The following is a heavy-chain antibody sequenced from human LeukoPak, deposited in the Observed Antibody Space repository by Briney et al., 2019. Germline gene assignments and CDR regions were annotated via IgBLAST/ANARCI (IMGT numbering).Heavy chain of an antibody. V-gene: IGHV3-53*04. CDR1: GFTISSNY. CDR2: IYSGGST. J-gene: IGHJ4*02. D-gene: IGHD5-24*01. CDR3: ARGAMATVHFDY. Sequence: PGGSLRLSCAASGFTISSNYMSWVRQAPGKGLEWVSVIYSGGSTYYADSVKGRFTISRHNSKSTLYLQMNSLRAEDTAVYYCARGAMATVHFDYWGQGTLVTVSS.